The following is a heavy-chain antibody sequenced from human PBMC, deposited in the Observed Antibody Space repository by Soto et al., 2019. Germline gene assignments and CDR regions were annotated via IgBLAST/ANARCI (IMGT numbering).Heavy chain of an antibody. CDR1: GGSISSYY. CDR2: VHHSWAS. J-gene: IGHJ6*02. V-gene: IGHV4-59*08. CDR3: ARQGFGPLHGLVDV. D-gene: IGHD3-10*01. Sequence: QVQLQESGPGLVKPSETLSLSCTVSGGSISSYYWSWFRQSPGKRMEWIGYVHHSWASSYNPSLQSLVAISLDTSKSQFSLKVTSVTATDTAVYYCARQGFGPLHGLVDVWGQGTTVTVSS.